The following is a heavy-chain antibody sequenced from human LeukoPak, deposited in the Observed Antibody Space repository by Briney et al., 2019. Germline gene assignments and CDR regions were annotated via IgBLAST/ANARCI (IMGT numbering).Heavy chain of an antibody. CDR3: ARGGPLTGTTGWFDP. CDR2: SNPNSGGT. CDR1: GYTXTGYY. V-gene: IGHV1-2*02. Sequence: ASVKVSCKASGYTXTGYYMHWVRQAPGQGLEWMGWSNPNSGGTNYAQKFQGRVTMTRDTSISTAYMELSRLGSDDTAVYYCARGGPLTGTTGWFDPWGQGTLVTVSS. D-gene: IGHD1-14*01. J-gene: IGHJ5*02.